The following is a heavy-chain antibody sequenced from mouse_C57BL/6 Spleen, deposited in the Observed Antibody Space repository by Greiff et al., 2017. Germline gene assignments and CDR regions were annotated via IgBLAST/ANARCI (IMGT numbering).Heavy chain of an antibody. CDR3: AGPFYYDYDFAY. V-gene: IGHV1-78*01. CDR2: IYPSDGST. D-gene: IGHD2-4*01. Sequence: VKLMESDAELVKPGASVKISCKASGYTFTDYTIHWMKQRPEQGLEWIGYIYPSDGSTKYNEKFKGKATLTADKSSSTAYMQLNSLTSEDSAVYFCAGPFYYDYDFAYWGQGTLVTVSA. CDR1: GYTFTDYT. J-gene: IGHJ3*01.